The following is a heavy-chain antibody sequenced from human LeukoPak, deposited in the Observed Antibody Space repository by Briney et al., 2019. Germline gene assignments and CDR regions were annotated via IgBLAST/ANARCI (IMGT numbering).Heavy chain of an antibody. V-gene: IGHV4-59*01. Sequence: SETLSLICSVSGGSIRNYYWSWIRQPPGKGLEWIGYIYYSGSTNYSPSLKSRVTISIDTSKNQFSLKLTSVTAADAAVYYCARNGGSYTFDIWGQGTMVTVSS. J-gene: IGHJ3*02. CDR2: IYYSGST. CDR3: ARNGGSYTFDI. CDR1: GGSIRNYY. D-gene: IGHD1-26*01.